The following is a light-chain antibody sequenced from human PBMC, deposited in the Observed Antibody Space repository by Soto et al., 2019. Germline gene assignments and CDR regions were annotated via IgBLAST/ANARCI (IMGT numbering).Light chain of an antibody. V-gene: IGKV1-9*01. CDR3: QEYNSYTGT. Sequence: DIQLTQSQSFLSAALGDGVTITSRASQGIGSYLAWYQQKPGKAPKLLIYDASSLQSGVPSRFSGSGSGTEFTLTISSLQPDDFGTYYCQEYNSYTGTFGPGTKVDIK. CDR1: QGIGSY. CDR2: DAS. J-gene: IGKJ1*01.